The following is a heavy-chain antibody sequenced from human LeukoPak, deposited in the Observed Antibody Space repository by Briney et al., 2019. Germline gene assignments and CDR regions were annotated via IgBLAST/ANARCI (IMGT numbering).Heavy chain of an antibody. J-gene: IGHJ3*02. Sequence: GGSLRLSCAASGFTFDDYTMHWVRQAPGKGLEWVSLISWDGGSTYYADSVKGRFTISRDNSKNSLYLQMNSLRTEDTALYYCENPFPVNMVTTRVFNIGGKGKMVTVSS. CDR2: ISWDGGST. CDR1: GFTFDDYT. V-gene: IGHV3-43*01. D-gene: IGHD4/OR15-4a*01. CDR3: ENPFPVNMVTTRVFNI.